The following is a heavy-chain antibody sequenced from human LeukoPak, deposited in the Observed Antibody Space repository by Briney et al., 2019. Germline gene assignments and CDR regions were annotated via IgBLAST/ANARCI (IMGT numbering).Heavy chain of an antibody. CDR3: ARALGELSSFDY. CDR1: GGTFSSYD. CDR2: MNPNSGNT. V-gene: IGHV1-8*03. Sequence: ASVKVSCKASGGTFSSYDINWVRQATGQGLEWMGWMNPNSGNTGYAQKFQGRVTITRNTSISTAYMELSSLRSEDTAVYYCARALGELSSFDYWGQGTLVTVSS. J-gene: IGHJ4*02. D-gene: IGHD3-16*02.